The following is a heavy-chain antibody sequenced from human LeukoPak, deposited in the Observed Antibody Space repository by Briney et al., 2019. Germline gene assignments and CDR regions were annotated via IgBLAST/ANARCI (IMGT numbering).Heavy chain of an antibody. D-gene: IGHD3-22*01. V-gene: IGHV3-23*01. CDR2: ISGSGGST. CDR3: GYYYDSSGYYYPETMDY. J-gene: IGHJ4*02. CDR1: GFTFSSYA. Sequence: GGSLRLSCAASGFTFSSYAMSWVRQAPGKGLEWVSAISGSGGSTYYADFVKGRFTISRDNSKNTLYLQMNSLRAEDTAVYYCGYYYDSSGYYYPETMDYWGQGTLVTVSS.